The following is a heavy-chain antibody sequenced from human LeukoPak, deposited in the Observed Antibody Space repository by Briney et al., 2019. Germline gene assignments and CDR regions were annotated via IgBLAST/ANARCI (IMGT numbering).Heavy chain of an antibody. Sequence: ASVKVSCKASGYTFTGYFMHWVRQAPGQGLEWMGWINPNSGGTNYAQKFQGRVTMTRDASINTAYMELSSLRSEDTAVYYCARDPIGVGYFQHWGQGTLVTVSS. V-gene: IGHV1-2*02. J-gene: IGHJ1*01. D-gene: IGHD2-8*01. CDR1: GYTFTGYF. CDR3: ARDPIGVGYFQH. CDR2: INPNSGGT.